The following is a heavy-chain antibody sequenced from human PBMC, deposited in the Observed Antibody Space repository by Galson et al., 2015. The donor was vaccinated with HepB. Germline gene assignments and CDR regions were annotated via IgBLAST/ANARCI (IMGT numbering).Heavy chain of an antibody. D-gene: IGHD3-22*01. Sequence: QSGAEVKKPGESLKISCKGSGYSFTSYWIGWVRQMPGIGLEWMGIIYPGDSDTRYSPSFQGQVTISADKSISTAYLQWSSLKATDTAMYYCARATYYYDSSGYYYAAVYFDYWGQGTLVTVSS. CDR2: IYPGDSDT. J-gene: IGHJ4*02. CDR1: GYSFTSYW. CDR3: ARATYYYDSSGYYYAAVYFDY. V-gene: IGHV5-51*03.